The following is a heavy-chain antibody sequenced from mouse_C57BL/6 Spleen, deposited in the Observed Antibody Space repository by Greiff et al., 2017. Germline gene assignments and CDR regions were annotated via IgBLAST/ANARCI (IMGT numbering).Heavy chain of an antibody. V-gene: IGHV1-54*01. CDR3: ARYYGNYFDY. Sequence: QVQLKESGAELVRPGTSVKVSCKASGYAFTNYLIEWVKQRPGQGLEWIGVINPGSGGTNYNEKFKGKATLTADKSSSTAYMQLSSLTSEASAVYFCARYYGNYFDYWGQGTTLTVSS. D-gene: IGHD2-1*01. J-gene: IGHJ2*01. CDR2: INPGSGGT. CDR1: GYAFTNYL.